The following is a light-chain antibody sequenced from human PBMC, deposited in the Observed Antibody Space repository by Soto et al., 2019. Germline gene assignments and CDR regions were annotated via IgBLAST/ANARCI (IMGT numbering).Light chain of an antibody. Sequence: IVLTQSPDTLSLSPGEXVTLSCRASQSVRNNYLAWYQQKPGQAPRLLIYETYRRATGIPDRFSGSGSGIDFTLTISRLEPEDFAVYLCQQYGGSSRTFGLGTKVDIK. CDR2: ETY. CDR1: QSVRNNY. CDR3: QQYGGSSRT. V-gene: IGKV3-20*01. J-gene: IGKJ1*01.